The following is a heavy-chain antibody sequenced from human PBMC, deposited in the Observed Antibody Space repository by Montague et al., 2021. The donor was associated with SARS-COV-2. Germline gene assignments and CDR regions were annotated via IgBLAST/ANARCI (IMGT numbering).Heavy chain of an antibody. D-gene: IGHD3-16*02. CDR2: VYVRGGT. V-gene: IGHV4-39*01. J-gene: IGHJ6*02. Sequence: SETLSLTCTVSGDSISSGIAYWGWIRQPPGEGLEWIATVYVRGGTNYNSSLKSRVTISIDKSQNQLSLRLNSVTAADTAVYYCAGYPGVAAKWTYYYYGVDVWGQGTTVTVSS. CDR1: GDSISSGIAY. CDR3: AGYPGVAAKWTYYYYGVDV.